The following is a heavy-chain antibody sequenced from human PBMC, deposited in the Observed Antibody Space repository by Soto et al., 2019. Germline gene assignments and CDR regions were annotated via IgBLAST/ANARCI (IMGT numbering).Heavy chain of an antibody. Sequence: ASVKVSCKASGYTFTSYGISWVRQAPGQGLEWMGWVSAYNGNTNYAQKLQGRVTMTTDTSTSTAYMELRSLRSDDTAVYYCARGIVITFGGVFFDYWGQGTLVTVSS. D-gene: IGHD3-16*01. CDR2: VSAYNGNT. CDR3: ARGIVITFGGVFFDY. V-gene: IGHV1-18*01. J-gene: IGHJ4*02. CDR1: GYTFTSYG.